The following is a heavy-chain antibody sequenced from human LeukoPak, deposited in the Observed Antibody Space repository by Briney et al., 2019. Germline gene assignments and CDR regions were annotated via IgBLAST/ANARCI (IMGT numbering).Heavy chain of an antibody. J-gene: IGHJ4*02. CDR2: IRYDEAKT. CDR1: GFTFSNYA. V-gene: IGHV3-30*02. D-gene: IGHD5-24*01. Sequence: GGSLRLSCAASGFTFSNYAMRWVRQAPGKGLEWVAFIRYDEAKTFYADFSKGRFTISRDNSKNTLYLQMNSLRPEDTAVFHCAKDGYGRGYNWGYFDSWGQGTLVIVSS. CDR3: AKDGYGRGYNWGYFDS.